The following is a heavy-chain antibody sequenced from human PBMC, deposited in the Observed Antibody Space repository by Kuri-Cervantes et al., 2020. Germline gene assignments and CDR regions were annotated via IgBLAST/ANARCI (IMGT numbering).Heavy chain of an antibody. J-gene: IGHJ6*02. V-gene: IGHV4-31*02. CDR3: ARCSGSYYVDYYYNLDV. CDR1: GDSISGGDYY. D-gene: IGHD3-10*02. Sequence: LRLSCTVSGDSISGGDYYWTWIRQHPGKGLEWIGFIYYSGSTYYNPSLKSRITISVDTSKNQFSLKLTSVTAADTAVYYCARCSGSYYVDYYYNLDVWGQGTTVTVSS. CDR2: IYYSGST.